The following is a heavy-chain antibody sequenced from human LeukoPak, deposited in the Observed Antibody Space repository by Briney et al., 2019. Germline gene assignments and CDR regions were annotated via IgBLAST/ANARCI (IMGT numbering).Heavy chain of an antibody. Sequence: PSETLSLTCTVSGDSISINNYYWGWLRQPPGAGLEWIGSIYYSGSTYYSPSLKSRATISIDTSKNQFYLKVSSVTAADTAVYYCARRTSGDYVDYWGQGTLVTVSS. CDR1: GDSISINNYY. CDR3: ARRTSGDYVDY. J-gene: IGHJ4*02. D-gene: IGHD1-14*01. CDR2: IYYSGST. V-gene: IGHV4-39*01.